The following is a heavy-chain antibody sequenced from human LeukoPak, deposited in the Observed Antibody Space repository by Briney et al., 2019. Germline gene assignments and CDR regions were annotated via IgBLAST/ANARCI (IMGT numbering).Heavy chain of an antibody. CDR1: GFTFSSYS. V-gene: IGHV3-48*01. Sequence: PGGSLRLSCAASGFTFSSYSMNWVRQAPGKGLEWVSYISSSSSTIYYADSVKGRFTISRDNAKNSLYLQMNSLRAEDTAVYYCAKDPSALERGYSYGYSWGQGTLVTVSS. J-gene: IGHJ4*02. D-gene: IGHD5-18*01. CDR3: AKDPSALERGYSYGYS. CDR2: ISSSSSTI.